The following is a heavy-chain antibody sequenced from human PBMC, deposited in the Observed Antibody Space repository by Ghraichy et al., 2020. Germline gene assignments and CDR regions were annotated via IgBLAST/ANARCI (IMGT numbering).Heavy chain of an antibody. CDR2: INPNSGGT. J-gene: IGHJ4*02. D-gene: IGHD1-26*01. V-gene: IGHV1-2*02. CDR1: GYTFTGYY. CDR3: ARDLTASGSYSRTLDY. Sequence: ASVKVSCKASGYTFTGYYTHWVRQAPGQGLEWMGWINPNSGGTNYAQKFQGRVTMTRDTSISTAYMELSRLRSDDTAVYYCARDLTASGSYSRTLDYWGQGTLVTVSS.